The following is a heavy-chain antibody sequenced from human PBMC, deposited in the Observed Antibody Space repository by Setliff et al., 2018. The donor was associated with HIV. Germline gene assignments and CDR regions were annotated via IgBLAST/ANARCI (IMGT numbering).Heavy chain of an antibody. CDR2: IKDDGSDK. CDR1: GFTFSDYW. D-gene: IGHD3-22*01. Sequence: GGSLRLSCIASGFTFSDYWMTWVRQAPGKGLEWVANIKDDGSDKNYVGSVKGRFTISRDNSKNTLYLQMNSLRAEDTAVYYCARVPLYDSSGFYYLGAFDIWGQGTMVTVS. V-gene: IGHV3-7*03. J-gene: IGHJ3*02. CDR3: ARVPLYDSSGFYYLGAFDI.